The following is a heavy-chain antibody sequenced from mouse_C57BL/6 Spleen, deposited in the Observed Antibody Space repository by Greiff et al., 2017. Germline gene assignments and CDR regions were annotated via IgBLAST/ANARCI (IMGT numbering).Heavy chain of an antibody. D-gene: IGHD1-1*01. Sequence: VKLMESGPELVKPGASVKISCKASGYAFSSSWMNWVKQRPGKGLEWIGRIYPGDGDTNYNGKFKGKATLTADKSSSTAYMQLSSLTSEDSAVYFCARISPITTVVATNWYFDVWGTGTTVTVSS. V-gene: IGHV1-82*01. CDR3: ARISPITTVVATNWYFDV. CDR2: IYPGDGDT. J-gene: IGHJ1*03. CDR1: GYAFSSSW.